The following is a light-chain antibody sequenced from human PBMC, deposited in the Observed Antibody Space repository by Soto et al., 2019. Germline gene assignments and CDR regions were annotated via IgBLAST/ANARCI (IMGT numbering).Light chain of an antibody. Sequence: DIQLTQSPSFLSASVGDRVPITCRARQGISSYLAWYQQKPGKAPKLLIYAASTLQSGVTSRFSGSGSGTEFTLTSSSLQPEDFATYYCQQLNSYPQTFGGGTKVDIK. V-gene: IGKV1-9*01. CDR1: QGISSY. J-gene: IGKJ4*02. CDR3: QQLNSYPQT. CDR2: AAS.